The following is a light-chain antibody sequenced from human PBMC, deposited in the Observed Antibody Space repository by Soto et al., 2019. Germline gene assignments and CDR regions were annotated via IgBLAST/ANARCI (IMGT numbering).Light chain of an antibody. V-gene: IGKV3-15*01. CDR2: GAS. CDR1: QTVTRN. Sequence: EIVMTQSPASLSVSPGERATLSCRASQTVTRNLAWYQQKPGQAPRLLIYGASTRATGIPARFSGSGSGTEFTLTISSLQSEDSAVYYCQQDNNWPPATFGQGTKVEIK. J-gene: IGKJ1*01. CDR3: QQDNNWPPAT.